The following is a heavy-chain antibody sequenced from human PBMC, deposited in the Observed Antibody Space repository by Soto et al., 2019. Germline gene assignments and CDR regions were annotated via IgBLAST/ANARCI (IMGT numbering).Heavy chain of an antibody. CDR2: INAGNGNT. CDR1: GYTFTSYA. CDR3: ARQYCGSTSCSSYYYYYMDV. V-gene: IGHV1-3*01. J-gene: IGHJ6*03. D-gene: IGHD2-2*01. Sequence: ASVKVSCKASGYTFTSYAMHWVRQAPGQRLEWMGWINAGNGNTKYSQKFQGRVTITRDTSASTAYMELRSLRSDDTAVYYCARQYCGSTSCSSYYYYYMDVWGKGTTVTVSS.